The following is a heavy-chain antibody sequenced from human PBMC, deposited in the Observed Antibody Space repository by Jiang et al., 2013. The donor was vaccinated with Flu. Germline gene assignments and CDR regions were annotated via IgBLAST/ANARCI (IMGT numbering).Heavy chain of an antibody. V-gene: IGHV4-39*01. J-gene: IGHJ4*02. Sequence: PGLVKPSETLSLTCTVSGGSISSSAYYWGWIRQPPGKGLEWIGSIYYTGSTYYNPSLTSRVTISVDTSKNQFSLKLSSVTAADTAVYYCARHRTAKLGIDYWGQGTLVTVSS. CDR3: ARHRTAKLGIDY. CDR1: GGSISSSAYY. D-gene: IGHD7-27*01. CDR2: IYYTGST.